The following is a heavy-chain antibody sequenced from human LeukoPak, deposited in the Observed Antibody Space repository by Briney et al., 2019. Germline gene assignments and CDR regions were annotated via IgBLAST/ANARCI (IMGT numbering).Heavy chain of an antibody. CDR1: GYTFTTYA. CDR3: ARDRYGDGFAHFDY. Sequence: ASVKVSCKASGYTFTTYAMHWVRQAPGQGLEWMGWITPSGGTKYPQKFQGRVAITRDTSITTAYMDLSRLTSDDTAVYYCARDRYGDGFAHFDYWGQGALVSVYS. CDR2: ITPSGGT. J-gene: IGHJ4*02. D-gene: IGHD5-24*01. V-gene: IGHV1-2*02.